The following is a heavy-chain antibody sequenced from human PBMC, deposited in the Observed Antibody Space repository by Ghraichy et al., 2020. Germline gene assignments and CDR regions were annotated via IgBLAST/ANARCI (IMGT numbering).Heavy chain of an antibody. CDR1: GFTFSSYA. D-gene: IGHD3-22*01. CDR3: AKEGRVTMIVVVKKDGMDV. Sequence: GGSLRLSCAASGFTFSSYAMSWVRQAPGKGLEWVSAISGSGGSTYYADSVKGRFTISRDNSKNTLYLQMNSLRAEDTAVYYCAKEGRVTMIVVVKKDGMDVWGQGTTVTVSS. V-gene: IGHV3-23*01. J-gene: IGHJ6*02. CDR2: ISGSGGST.